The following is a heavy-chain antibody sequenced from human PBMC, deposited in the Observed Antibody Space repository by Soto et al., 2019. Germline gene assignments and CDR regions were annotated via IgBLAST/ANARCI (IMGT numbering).Heavy chain of an antibody. J-gene: IGHJ4*02. CDR2: IYHSGST. V-gene: IGHV4-30-2*01. Sequence: QLQLQESGSGLVKPSQTLSLTCAVSGGSISSGGSFWSWIRQPPGKGLEWIGYIYHSGSTYYNPPLKSRVTISVDRSKNQFSLKLNSVTAADTAVYYCAGGIAARPLGYWGQGTLVTVSS. CDR1: GGSISSGGSF. D-gene: IGHD6-6*01. CDR3: AGGIAARPLGY.